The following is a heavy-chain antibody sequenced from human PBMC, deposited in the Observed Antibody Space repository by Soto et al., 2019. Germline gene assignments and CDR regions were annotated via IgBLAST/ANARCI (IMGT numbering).Heavy chain of an antibody. CDR2: SIPISDTT. Sequence: QVQLVQSGAEVKKPGSSVKVSCKASGGTFSSYAISWVRQAPGQGLEWMGGSIPISDTTNYAQKFQGRVTITADESTSTAYMERSSLRSEDTAVYYCARSQGSSTSLEIYYYYYYGMDVWGQGTTVTVSS. V-gene: IGHV1-69*01. CDR1: GGTFSSYA. CDR3: ARSQGSSTSLEIYYYYYYGMDV. D-gene: IGHD2-2*01. J-gene: IGHJ6*02.